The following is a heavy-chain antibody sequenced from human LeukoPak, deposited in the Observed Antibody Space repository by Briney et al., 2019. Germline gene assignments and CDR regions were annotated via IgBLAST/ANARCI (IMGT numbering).Heavy chain of an antibody. CDR2: IYYTGT. D-gene: IGHD7-27*01. CDR1: GGSISSYY. Sequence: SETLSLTCTVSGGSISSYYWSWIRQSPGKGLEWIGYIYYTGTSYNPSLKSRVTISADTSKNQFSRNLSSVTAADTAVYYCASRKLGNDYWGQGTLVTVSS. J-gene: IGHJ4*02. CDR3: ASRKLGNDY. V-gene: IGHV4-59*01.